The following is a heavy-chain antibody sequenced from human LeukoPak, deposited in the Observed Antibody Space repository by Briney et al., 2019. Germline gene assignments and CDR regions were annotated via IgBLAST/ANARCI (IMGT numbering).Heavy chain of an antibody. CDR1: GGSFSGYY. CDR2: INHSGNT. J-gene: IGHJ4*02. Sequence: SETLSLTCAVYGGSFSGYYWSWIRQPPGKGLEWIGEINHSGNTNYNPSLKSRVTISVDTSKNQFSLKLSSVTAADTAVYYCARGGRPPYFDYWGQGTLVTVSS. CDR3: ARGGRPPYFDY. V-gene: IGHV4-34*01.